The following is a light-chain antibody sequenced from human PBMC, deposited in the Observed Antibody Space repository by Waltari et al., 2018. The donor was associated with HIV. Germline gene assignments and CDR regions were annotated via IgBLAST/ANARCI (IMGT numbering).Light chain of an antibody. Sequence: EIVMTQSPATLSVSPGERATLSCRASQSVSSNLAWYQQQPGQAPRLLVFGASTSATGIPALYSGSGSGTEFTLTISSLQSEDFAVYYCQQYNNWPPEITFGPGTKVDIK. J-gene: IGKJ3*01. CDR2: GAS. CDR1: QSVSSN. CDR3: QQYNNWPPEIT. V-gene: IGKV3-15*01.